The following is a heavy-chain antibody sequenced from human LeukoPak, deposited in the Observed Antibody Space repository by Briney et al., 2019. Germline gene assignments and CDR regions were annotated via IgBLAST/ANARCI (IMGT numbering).Heavy chain of an antibody. CDR2: ISYDGSNK. Sequence: GGSLRLSCVASGFTFSSYAMHWVRQAPGKGLEWVAVISYDGSNKYYADSVKGRFTISRDNSKNTLYLQMNSLRAEDTAVYYCAGGDYGELDYWGQGTLVTVSS. D-gene: IGHD4-17*01. CDR1: GFTFSSYA. V-gene: IGHV3-30*04. CDR3: AGGDYGELDY. J-gene: IGHJ4*02.